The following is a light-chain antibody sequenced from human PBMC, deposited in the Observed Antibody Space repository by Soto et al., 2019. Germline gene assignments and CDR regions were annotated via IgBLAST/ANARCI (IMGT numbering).Light chain of an antibody. V-gene: IGKV1-39*01. CDR2: GAS. CDR1: QTIDKY. Sequence: DIQMTQSPSSLSASVGDRVTITCRASQTIDKYLNWYQHIPGRAPKLLIYGASSLQSGVPTRFSGSGGGTYFTLTISSLQHEDFATYYCQQSYSSPGTFGRGTRVE. CDR3: QQSYSSPGT. J-gene: IGKJ1*01.